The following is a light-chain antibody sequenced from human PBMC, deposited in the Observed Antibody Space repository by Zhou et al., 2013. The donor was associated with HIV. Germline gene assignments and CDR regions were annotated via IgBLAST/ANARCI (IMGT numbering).Light chain of an antibody. CDR1: QSVNNDY. Sequence: EIVLTQSPGTLSLSPGERATLSCRASQSVNNDYVAWYQQKPGQAPRLLIYGTSSRATDIPDRFSGSGSGTDFTLTVSRLEPEDFAVYYCQQYANSPQTFGQGTKVEIK. V-gene: IGKV3-20*01. J-gene: IGKJ1*01. CDR3: QQYANSPQT. CDR2: GTS.